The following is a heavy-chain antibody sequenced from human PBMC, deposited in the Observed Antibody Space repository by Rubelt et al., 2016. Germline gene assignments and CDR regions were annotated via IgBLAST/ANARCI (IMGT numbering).Heavy chain of an antibody. CDR2: IYYSGTT. CDR1: GFSLRNARMG. CDR3: ARDPIYGMDV. V-gene: IGHV4-39*07. J-gene: IGHJ6*02. Sequence: KESGPVLVKPTETLTLTCTVSGFSLRNARMGVSWIRQPPGKGLEWIATIYYSGTTYYNASLKSRVTISVDKSKNQFSLKLNSVTAADTAVDYCARDPIYGMDVWGQGTTVTVSS.